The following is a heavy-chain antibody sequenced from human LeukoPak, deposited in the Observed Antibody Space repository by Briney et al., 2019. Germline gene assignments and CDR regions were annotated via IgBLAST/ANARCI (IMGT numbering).Heavy chain of an antibody. CDR3: ARLASGWYVDY. CDR2: ISSSGSTI. CDR1: GFTFSSYE. J-gene: IGHJ4*02. D-gene: IGHD6-19*01. V-gene: IGHV3-48*03. Sequence: GGSLRLSCAASGFTFSSYEMNWVRQAPGKGLEWVSYISSSGSTIYYADSVKGRFTISRDNAKNSLYLQMNSLRAEDMAVYYCARLASGWYVDYWGQGTLVTVSS.